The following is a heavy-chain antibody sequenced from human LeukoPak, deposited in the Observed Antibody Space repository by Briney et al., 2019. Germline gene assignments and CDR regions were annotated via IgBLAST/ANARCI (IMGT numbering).Heavy chain of an antibody. V-gene: IGHV3-30*02. CDR3: AKDVLGYCSSTSCSRDDAFDI. J-gene: IGHJ3*02. D-gene: IGHD2-2*01. Sequence: PGGSLRLSCAASGFTFSGYGMNWVRQAPGKGLDWVSFIRYDGTNKYYADSLKGRFTISRDNSKNTLYLQMNSLRAEDTAVYYCAKDVLGYCSSTSCSRDDAFDIWGQGTMVTVSS. CDR1: GFTFSGYG. CDR2: IRYDGTNK.